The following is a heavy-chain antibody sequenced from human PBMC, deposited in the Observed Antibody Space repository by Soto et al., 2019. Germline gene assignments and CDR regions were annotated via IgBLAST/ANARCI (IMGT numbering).Heavy chain of an antibody. Sequence: SETLSLTCTVSGGSISSYYWSWIRQPPGKGLEWIGYIYYSGSTNYNPSLKSRVTISVDTSKNQFSLKLSFVTAADTAVYYCARYYGSGSYYHYYYYGMDVWGQGTTVTVSS. CDR1: GGSISSYY. D-gene: IGHD3-10*01. CDR2: IYYSGST. CDR3: ARYYGSGSYYHYYYYGMDV. V-gene: IGHV4-59*01. J-gene: IGHJ6*02.